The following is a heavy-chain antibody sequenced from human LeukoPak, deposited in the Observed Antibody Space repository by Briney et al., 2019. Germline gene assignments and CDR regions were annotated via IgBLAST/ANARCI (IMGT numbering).Heavy chain of an antibody. D-gene: IGHD3-10*01. CDR1: GFTLDFYT. Sequence: GESLRLSCIASGFTLDFYTMDWLRQAPGKGPEWVASIHDSSNYIHYADSVRGRFTISRDNTRNSVFLQMEGLRVDDTAVYYCAKDVSGVAEGVDLWGQGTLVTVSS. J-gene: IGHJ4*01. V-gene: IGHV3-21*06. CDR2: IHDSSNYI. CDR3: AKDVSGVAEGVDL.